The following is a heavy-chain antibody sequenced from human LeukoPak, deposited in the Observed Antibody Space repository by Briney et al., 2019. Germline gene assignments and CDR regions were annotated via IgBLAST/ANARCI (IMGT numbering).Heavy chain of an antibody. CDR2: IYYTGKT. V-gene: IGHV4-59*08. J-gene: IGHJ4*02. Sequence: SETLSLTCTVSGGSITNYYLSWTRQPPGKGLEWIGYIYYTGKTKYNPSLQSRVSISIDTSKNQFSLQLSSVTAADTAVYYCGRHVRGSSVDYWGQGTRVTVSS. D-gene: IGHD5-12*01. CDR3: GRHVRGSSVDY. CDR1: GGSITNYY.